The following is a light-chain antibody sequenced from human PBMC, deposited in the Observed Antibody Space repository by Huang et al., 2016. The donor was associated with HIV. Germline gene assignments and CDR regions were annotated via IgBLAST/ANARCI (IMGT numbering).Light chain of an antibody. V-gene: IGKV3-11*01. CDR1: QSVSSY. CDR2: DAS. Sequence: EIALTQSPATLSLSPGERATLSCRASQSVSSYLVWYQQKPGQAPRRLIYDASNRATGIPARFSGSGSGTDFTLTISSLEPEDFAVYYCQQRSNWSWTFGQGTKVEIK. CDR3: QQRSNWSWT. J-gene: IGKJ1*01.